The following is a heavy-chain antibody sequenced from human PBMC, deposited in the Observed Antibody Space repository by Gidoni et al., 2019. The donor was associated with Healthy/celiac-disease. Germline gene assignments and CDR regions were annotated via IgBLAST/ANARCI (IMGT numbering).Heavy chain of an antibody. D-gene: IGHD6-13*01. CDR3: ATYLSPGPLYPISAAGDY. Sequence: EVQLLESGGGLVQPGGSLRRAVAAAGLTWSRYALRWVRQAPGRGLEWVSAISGSGVSTYYADSLKGRFTISTDNSKNTLYLQMNSLRAEDTAVYYCATYLSPGPLYPISAAGDYWGQGTLVTVSS. J-gene: IGHJ4*02. CDR1: GLTWSRYA. CDR2: ISGSGVST. V-gene: IGHV3-23*01.